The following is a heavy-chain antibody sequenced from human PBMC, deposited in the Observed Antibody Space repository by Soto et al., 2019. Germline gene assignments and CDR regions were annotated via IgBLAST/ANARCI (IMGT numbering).Heavy chain of an antibody. Sequence: ASVKVSCKASGYTFTSYYMHWVRQAPGQGLEWMGIINPSGGSTSYAQKFQGRVTMTRDTSTSTVYMELSSLRYEDTAVYYCAREGCSSTSCYNPGYYYGMDVWGQGTTVTVSS. V-gene: IGHV1-46*01. CDR2: INPSGGST. D-gene: IGHD2-2*02. J-gene: IGHJ6*02. CDR1: GYTFTSYY. CDR3: AREGCSSTSCYNPGYYYGMDV.